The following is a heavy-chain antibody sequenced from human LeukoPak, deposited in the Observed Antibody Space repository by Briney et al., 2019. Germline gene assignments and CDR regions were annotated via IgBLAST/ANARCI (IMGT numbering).Heavy chain of an antibody. V-gene: IGHV3-66*01. D-gene: IGHD3-16*02. J-gene: IGHJ3*02. Sequence: PGGSLRLSCAASGFTVSRNYMSWVRQAPGEGLEWVSVIYSGGRTYYADSVTGRFTISRDNSKNSLYLQMNSLRAEDTAVYYCARDFIITFGGVIVPAAFDTWGQGTMVTVSS. CDR3: ARDFIITFGGVIVPAAFDT. CDR1: GFTVSRNY. CDR2: IYSGGRT.